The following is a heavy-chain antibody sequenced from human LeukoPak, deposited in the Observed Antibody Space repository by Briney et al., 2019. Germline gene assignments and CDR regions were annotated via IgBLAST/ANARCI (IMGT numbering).Heavy chain of an antibody. J-gene: IGHJ4*02. CDR3: ARVPVYYYDSSGLDY. CDR1: GGSISSGGYY. CDR2: IYYSGST. V-gene: IGHV4-31*03. Sequence: SQTLSLTCTASGGSISSGGYYWSWIRQHPGKGLEWIGYIYYSGSTYYNPSLKSRVTISVDTSKNQFSLKLSSVTAADTAVYYCARVPVYYYDSSGLDYWGQGTLVTVSS. D-gene: IGHD3-22*01.